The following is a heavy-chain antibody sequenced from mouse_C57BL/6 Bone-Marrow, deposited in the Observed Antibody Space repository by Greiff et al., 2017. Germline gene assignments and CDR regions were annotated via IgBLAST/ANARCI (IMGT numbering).Heavy chain of an antibody. V-gene: IGHV3-6*01. CDR3: ARVTGTCFDY. CDR1: GYSITSGYY. J-gene: IGHJ2*01. D-gene: IGHD4-1*01. Sequence: VQLQQSGPGLVKPSQSLSLTCSVTGYSITSGYYWNWIRQFPGNKLEWMGYISYDGSNNYNPSLKNRISITRDTSKNQFFLKLNSVTTEDTATYYCARVTGTCFDYWGQGTTLTVSS. CDR2: ISYDGSN.